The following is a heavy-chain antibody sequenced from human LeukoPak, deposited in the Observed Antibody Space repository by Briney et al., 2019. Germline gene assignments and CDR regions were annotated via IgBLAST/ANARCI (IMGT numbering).Heavy chain of an antibody. CDR2: ISYDGSNK. CDR3: AKALAIVGLDN. Sequence: PGRSLRLHGEAARFTFRRNGMHWVRQAPVKGLEWVAVISYDGSNKYYADSVKGRFTISRDNSKNTLYLQMNSLRAEDTAVYYCAKALAIVGLDNWGQGTLVSVSS. D-gene: IGHD1-26*01. J-gene: IGHJ4*02. V-gene: IGHV3-30*18. CDR1: RFTFRRNG.